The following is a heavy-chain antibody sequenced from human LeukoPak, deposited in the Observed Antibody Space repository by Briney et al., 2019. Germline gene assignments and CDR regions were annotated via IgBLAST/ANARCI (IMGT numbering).Heavy chain of an antibody. V-gene: IGHV3-21*01. CDR2: ISSSSSYI. CDR3: AKDMSAYSSSSLGYMDV. Sequence: GGSLRLSCAASGFTFSSYSMTWVRQAPGKGLEWVSSISSSSSYIYYADSVKGRFTISRDNAKNSLYLQMNSLRAEDTAVYYCAKDMSAYSSSSLGYMDVWGKGTTVTVSS. CDR1: GFTFSSYS. D-gene: IGHD6-6*01. J-gene: IGHJ6*03.